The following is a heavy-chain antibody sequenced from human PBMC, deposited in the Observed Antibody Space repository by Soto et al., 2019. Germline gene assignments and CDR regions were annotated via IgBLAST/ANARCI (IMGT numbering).Heavy chain of an antibody. D-gene: IGHD3-3*01. J-gene: IGHJ5*02. Sequence: QVQLVQSGAEVKKPGASVKVSCKASGYTFTGYYMHWVRQAPGQGLEWMGWINPNSGGTNYAQKVQGWVTMTRDTSISTAYMELSRLRSDDTAVYYCAREVGTYYDFWSGYPNWFDPWGQGTLVTVSS. V-gene: IGHV1-2*04. CDR1: GYTFTGYY. CDR2: INPNSGGT. CDR3: AREVGTYYDFWSGYPNWFDP.